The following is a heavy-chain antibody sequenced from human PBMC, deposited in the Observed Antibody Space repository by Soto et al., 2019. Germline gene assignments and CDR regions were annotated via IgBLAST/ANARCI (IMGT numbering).Heavy chain of an antibody. V-gene: IGHV3-48*02. D-gene: IGHD3-10*01. CDR2: ISSSSSTI. J-gene: IGHJ6*02. Sequence: GGSQRHSGADSEITYSSDSLNRERQAPGKGLEWVSYISSSSSTIYYADSVKGRFTISRDNAKNSLYLQMNSLRDEDTAVYYCARGGTMVRGYDYYYGMDVWGQGTTVTVSS. CDR3: ARGGTMVRGYDYYYGMDV. CDR1: EITYSSDS.